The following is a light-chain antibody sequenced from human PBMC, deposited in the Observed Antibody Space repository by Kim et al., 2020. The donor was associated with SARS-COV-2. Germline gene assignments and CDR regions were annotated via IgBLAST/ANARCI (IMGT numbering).Light chain of an antibody. CDR2: KAS. V-gene: IGKV1-5*03. J-gene: IGKJ1*01. CDR1: QSISSW. CDR3: QEYNSYSWT. Sequence: ASVGDRVTITCRASQSISSWLAWYQQKPGKAPKLLIYKASSLESGVPSRFSGSGSGTEFTLTISSLQPDDFATYYCQEYNSYSWTFGQGTKVEIK.